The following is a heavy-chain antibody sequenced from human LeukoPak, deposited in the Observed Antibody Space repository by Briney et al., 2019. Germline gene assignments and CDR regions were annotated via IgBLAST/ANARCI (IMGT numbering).Heavy chain of an antibody. CDR1: GFTFSSSW. Sequence: QPGGSLRLSCAVSGFTFSSSWMSWVRQAPGKGLEWVANIKEDGSAKYYVDSVKGRFTISRDNAKNSLYLQLNSLRVEDTAAYYCARRSSGYYWGQGTLVTVSS. CDR2: IKEDGSAK. V-gene: IGHV3-7*01. CDR3: ARRSSGYY. D-gene: IGHD3-22*01. J-gene: IGHJ4*02.